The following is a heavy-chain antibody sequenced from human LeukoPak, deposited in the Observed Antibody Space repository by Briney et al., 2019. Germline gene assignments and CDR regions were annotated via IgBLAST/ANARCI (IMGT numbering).Heavy chain of an antibody. V-gene: IGHV3-48*04. CDR1: GFTFSSYS. CDR2: ISSSSTTI. Sequence: GGPLRLSCAASGFTFSSYSMNWVCQAPGKGLEWVSYISSSSTTIYYADSVKGRFTISRDNAKNSLYLQMDSLRAEDTAGYYCARNSGSYYHYWGQGTLVTVSS. CDR3: ARNSGSYYHY. D-gene: IGHD1-26*01. J-gene: IGHJ4*02.